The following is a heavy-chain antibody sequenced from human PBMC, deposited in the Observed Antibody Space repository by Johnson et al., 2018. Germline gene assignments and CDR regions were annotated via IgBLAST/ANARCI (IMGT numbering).Heavy chain of an antibody. J-gene: IGHJ4*02. D-gene: IGHD3-22*01. Sequence: VQLVESGGGLVKPGESLRLSCAASGFSFSSYTVAWVRQAPGKGLEWVSAISSSGSYIYYGDSVRGRFTISRDNAKDSAFLQMNSLRVEDTALYYCAREGRGYCEFDSWGRGTQVTVSS. CDR2: ISSSGSYI. CDR1: GFSFSSYT. V-gene: IGHV3-21*06. CDR3: AREGRGYCEFDS.